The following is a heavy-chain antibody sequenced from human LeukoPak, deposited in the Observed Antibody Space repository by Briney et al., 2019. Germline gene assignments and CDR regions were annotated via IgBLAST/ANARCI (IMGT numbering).Heavy chain of an antibody. CDR2: ISASGGST. V-gene: IGHV3-23*01. CDR3: VKEAVYGSGSYYFDY. Sequence: GGSLRLSCAASGFTFKKYAMDWVRQAPGKGLEWVSAISASGGSTDYADSVKGRFTISRDNSKNTLYLQMNSLRAEDTAIYYCVKEAVYGSGSYYFDYWGQGTLVTVSS. CDR1: GFTFKKYA. D-gene: IGHD3-10*01. J-gene: IGHJ4*02.